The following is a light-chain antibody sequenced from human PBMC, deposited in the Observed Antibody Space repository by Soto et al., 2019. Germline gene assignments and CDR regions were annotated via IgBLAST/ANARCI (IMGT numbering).Light chain of an antibody. CDR1: SSNIGAGYD. J-gene: IGLJ3*02. Sequence: QSVLTQPPSVSGAPGQRVTISCTGSSSNIGAGYDVHWYQQLPGTAPKLLIYGNSNRPSGVPDRFSGSKSGTSASLAITGXXAXXXXXXXXQSYDSSLSGSVFGGGTKVTVL. CDR3: QSYDSSLSGSV. CDR2: GNS. V-gene: IGLV1-40*01.